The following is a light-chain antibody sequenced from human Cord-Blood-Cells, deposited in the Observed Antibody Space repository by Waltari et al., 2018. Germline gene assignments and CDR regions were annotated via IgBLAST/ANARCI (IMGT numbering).Light chain of an antibody. CDR2: DAS. CDR3: QQYDNLYT. Sequence: DIQMTQSPSSLSASVGDRVTITCQASQDISNYLNWYQQKPGKAPKLLIVDASNLETGVPSRFSGSGSGTDFTFTISSLQPEDIATYYCQQYDNLYTFGQGTKLEIK. J-gene: IGKJ2*01. CDR1: QDISNY. V-gene: IGKV1-33*01.